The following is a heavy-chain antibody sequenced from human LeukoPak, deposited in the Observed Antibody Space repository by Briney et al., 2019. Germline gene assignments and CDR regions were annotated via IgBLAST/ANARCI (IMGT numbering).Heavy chain of an antibody. CDR1: GFTFGDYA. CDR3: TRDSIAAAGNFDY. Sequence: GGSLRLSCTASGFTFGDYAMSWVRQAPGKGLEWVGFIRSKAYGGTTEYAASVKGRFTISRDDSKSIAYLQMNSLKTEDTAVYYCTRDSIAAAGNFDYWGQGTLVTVSS. J-gene: IGHJ4*02. D-gene: IGHD6-13*01. CDR2: IRSKAYGGTT. V-gene: IGHV3-49*04.